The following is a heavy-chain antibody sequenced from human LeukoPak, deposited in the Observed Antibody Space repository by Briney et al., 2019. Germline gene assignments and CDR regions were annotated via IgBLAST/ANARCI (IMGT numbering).Heavy chain of an antibody. CDR3: AKDSGSDFDY. J-gene: IGHJ4*02. V-gene: IGHV3-30*18. CDR1: GFTFSSYG. D-gene: IGHD1-26*01. Sequence: GGSLRLSCAASGFTFSSYGMHWVRQAPGKGLEWVAVISYDGSNKYYADSVRGRFTISRDNSKSTLSLQMNSLRAEDTAVYYCAKDSGSDFDYWGQGTLVTVSS. CDR2: ISYDGSNK.